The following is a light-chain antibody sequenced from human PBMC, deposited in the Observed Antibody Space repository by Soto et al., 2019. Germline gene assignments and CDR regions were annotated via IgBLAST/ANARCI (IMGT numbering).Light chain of an antibody. J-gene: IGKJ1*01. CDR2: SAS. CDR1: QSISRY. CDR3: QQRYRRRT. Sequence: GDGVAVACRASQSISRYVGWYQQKTGKAPKLLIYSASRLESGVPSSFSGSRYGTDFTITISSLQPEDVETYYCQQRYRRRTFGQGTKVDIK. V-gene: IGKV1-39*01.